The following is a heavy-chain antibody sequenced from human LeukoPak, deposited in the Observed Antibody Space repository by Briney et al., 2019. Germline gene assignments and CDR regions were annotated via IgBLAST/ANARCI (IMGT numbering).Heavy chain of an antibody. D-gene: IGHD3-22*01. CDR3: AKAYYDSSGTLDY. J-gene: IGHJ4*02. Sequence: GGSLRLSCAASGFTFSSYGMHWVRQAPGKGLEWVTFIRYDGSNKYYADSVKGRFTISRDNSKNTLYLQMNSLRAEDTAVYYCAKAYYDSSGTLDYWGQGTLVTVSS. V-gene: IGHV3-30*02. CDR2: IRYDGSNK. CDR1: GFTFSSYG.